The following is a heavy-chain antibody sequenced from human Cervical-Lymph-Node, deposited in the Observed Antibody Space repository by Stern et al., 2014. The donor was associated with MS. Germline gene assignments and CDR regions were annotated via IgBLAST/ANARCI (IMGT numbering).Heavy chain of an antibody. V-gene: IGHV3-33*01. CDR3: ARVPTSSGWSAVGGFDY. CDR2: VWFDGTEE. Sequence: QLVQSGGGVVQPGRSLRLSCAASGFTLSSHVMHWVRQAPGKGLEWVALVWFDGTEEYYADSVKGRFTISRDNSKNTLFLQMSSLRVEDTAVYYCARVPTSSGWSAVGGFDYWGQGTLVTVSS. CDR1: GFTLSSHV. D-gene: IGHD6-19*01. J-gene: IGHJ4*02.